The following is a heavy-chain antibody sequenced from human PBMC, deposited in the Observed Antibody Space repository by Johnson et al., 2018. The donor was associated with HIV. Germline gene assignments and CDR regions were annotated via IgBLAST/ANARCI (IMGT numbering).Heavy chain of an antibody. J-gene: IGHJ3*02. CDR2: IRSKAYGGTT. V-gene: IGHV3-49*03. CDR3: TGGRDLRAFDI. CDR1: GFTFGDYA. D-gene: IGHD2-21*02. Sequence: EVQLVESGGGLVQPGRSLRLSCTVSGFTFGDYAMTWFRQAPGRGLEWVGFIRSKAYGGTTEYAASVKGRFTISRDDSKSVAYLQMNSLKTEDTAVYYCTGGRDLRAFDIWGQGTMVTVSS.